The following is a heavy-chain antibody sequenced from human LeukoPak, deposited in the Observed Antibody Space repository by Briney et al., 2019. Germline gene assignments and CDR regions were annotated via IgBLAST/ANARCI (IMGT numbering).Heavy chain of an antibody. Sequence: CRASGCTLTGYYRRWVRQDNGQGLEWMGIINPSGGSTSYAQKFQGRVTMTRNTSINTAYMELSSLRSEDTAVYYCARGSIPYYYYYMDVWGKGTTVTISS. J-gene: IGHJ6*03. CDR3: ARGSIPYYYYYMDV. D-gene: IGHD2-21*01. V-gene: IGHV1-46*01. CDR1: GCTLTGYY. CDR2: INPSGGST.